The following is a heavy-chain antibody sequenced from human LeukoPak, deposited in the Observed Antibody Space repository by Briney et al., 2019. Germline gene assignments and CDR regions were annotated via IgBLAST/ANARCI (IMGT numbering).Heavy chain of an antibody. J-gene: IGHJ4*02. CDR3: AKAHASSQGSDY. V-gene: IGHV3-33*06. D-gene: IGHD6-6*01. Sequence: DSVKGRFTISRDNSKNTLYLQMNSLRAEDTAVYYCAKAHASSQGSDYWGQGTLVTVSS.